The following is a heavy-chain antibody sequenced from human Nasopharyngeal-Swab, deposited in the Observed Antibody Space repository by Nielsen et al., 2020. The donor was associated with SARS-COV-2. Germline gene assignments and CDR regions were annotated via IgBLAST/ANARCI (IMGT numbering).Heavy chain of an antibody. CDR1: GFTFSDYY. Sequence: GESLKISCAASGFTFSDYYMSWIRQAPGKGLEWVSYISSSGSTIYYADSVKGRFTISRDNAKNSLYLQMNSLRAEDTAVYYCASPLIYYYDSSGYYGDDAFDIWGQETMVTVSS. CDR2: ISSSGSTI. V-gene: IGHV3-11*01. J-gene: IGHJ3*02. CDR3: ASPLIYYYDSSGYYGDDAFDI. D-gene: IGHD3-22*01.